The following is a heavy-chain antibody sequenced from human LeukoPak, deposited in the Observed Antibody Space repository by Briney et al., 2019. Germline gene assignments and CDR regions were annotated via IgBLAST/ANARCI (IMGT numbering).Heavy chain of an antibody. CDR1: GFTFSSYA. V-gene: IGHV3-23*01. Sequence: PGGSLRLSCAASGFTFSSYAMSWVRQAPGKGLEWVSVISGSAGSTYYADSVKGRFTISRDNSKNTLSLQMNSLRAEDTAVYYCAKNPTYDILTGYLDFWGQGTLVTVPS. CDR2: ISGSAGST. D-gene: IGHD3-9*01. J-gene: IGHJ4*02. CDR3: AKNPTYDILTGYLDF.